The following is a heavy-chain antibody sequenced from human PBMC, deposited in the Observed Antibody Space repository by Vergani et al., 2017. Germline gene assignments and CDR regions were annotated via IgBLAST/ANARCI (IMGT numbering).Heavy chain of an antibody. CDR1: GGSISSYY. J-gene: IGHJ4*02. CDR3: ARVDTQVPATSHFYYFDY. CDR2: IYYSGTT. Sequence: QVQLQESGPGLVKPSETLSLTCTVSGGSISSYYWSWIRQPPGKGLEWIGYIYYSGTTYDNPSLRSRLTISVDTSQNQFSLKLRSVTAADTAVYYCARVDTQVPATSHFYYFDYWGQGILVTVSS. D-gene: IGHD6-25*01. V-gene: IGHV4-59*06.